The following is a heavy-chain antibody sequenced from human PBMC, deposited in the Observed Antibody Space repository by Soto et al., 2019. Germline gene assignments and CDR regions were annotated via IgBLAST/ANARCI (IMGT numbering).Heavy chain of an antibody. D-gene: IGHD6-19*01. Sequence: EVQLVQSGAEVKKPGESLKISCKGSGYSFTSYWIGWVRQMPGKGLEWMGIIYPGDSDTRYSPSFQGQVTISADKSISTAYLQWSSLKASDTAMYYCARLPPPRNIAVAVNGFGFDPWGQGTLVTVSS. CDR2: IYPGDSDT. J-gene: IGHJ5*02. CDR1: GYSFTSYW. V-gene: IGHV5-51*01. CDR3: ARLPPPRNIAVAVNGFGFDP.